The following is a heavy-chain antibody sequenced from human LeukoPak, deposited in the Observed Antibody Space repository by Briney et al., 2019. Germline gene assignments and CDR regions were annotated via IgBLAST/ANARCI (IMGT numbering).Heavy chain of an antibody. D-gene: IGHD3-16*01. J-gene: IGHJ3*01. CDR1: EFNFSIYA. CDR3: AKVRKGVGAFDL. V-gene: IGHV3-23*01. CDR2: ISASGATT. Sequence: GGSLRLSCAASEFNFSIYAMSWVRQAPGRGLQWVSGISASGATTYYADSLKGRFTVSRDISKNTLYLQMNSLRAEDTAIYYCAKVRKGVGAFDLWGQGTMVTVSS.